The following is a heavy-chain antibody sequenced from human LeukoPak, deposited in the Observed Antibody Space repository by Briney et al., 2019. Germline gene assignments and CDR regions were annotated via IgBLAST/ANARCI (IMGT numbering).Heavy chain of an antibody. D-gene: IGHD2-21*02. CDR2: IIPIFGTA. CDR1: GGTFSSYA. V-gene: IGHV1-69*13. Sequence: ASVKVSCKASGGTFSSYAISWVRQAPGQGLEWMGEIIPIFGTANYAQKFQGRVTITADESTSTAYMELSSLRSEDTAVYYCAREHIVVVTAIRHAFDIWGQGTMVTVSS. CDR3: AREHIVVVTAIRHAFDI. J-gene: IGHJ3*02.